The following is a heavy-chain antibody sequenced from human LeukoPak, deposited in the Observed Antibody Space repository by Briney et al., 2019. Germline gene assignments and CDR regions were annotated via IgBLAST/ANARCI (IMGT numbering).Heavy chain of an antibody. CDR2: ISYDGSNK. J-gene: IGHJ3*02. CDR1: GFTFSSYA. CDR3: SRVLIAVAAKDALDI. D-gene: IGHD6-19*01. V-gene: IGHV3-30*04. Sequence: GGSLRLSCAASGFTFSSYAMHWVPQAPGKGLEWVAVISYDGSNKYYADSVRRRFTISRDNYKNTLYLQMHSLRAEDTGVYFCSRVLIAVAAKDALDIWGQGTMVTVSS.